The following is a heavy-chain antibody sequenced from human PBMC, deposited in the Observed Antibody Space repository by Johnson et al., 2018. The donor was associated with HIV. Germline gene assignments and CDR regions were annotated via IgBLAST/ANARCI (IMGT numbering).Heavy chain of an antibody. Sequence: VQLVESGGGVVQPGGSLRLSCAASGFTFSSYGMHWVRQAPGKGLEWVAFIRYDGSNQYYADSVKGRFTISRDNSKNTLYLQMNSLRAEDTAVYYCAKDLRTVKAFDIWGQGTMVTVSS. CDR3: AKDLRTVKAFDI. CDR1: GFTFSSYG. CDR2: IRYDGSNQ. D-gene: IGHD4-17*01. V-gene: IGHV3-30*02. J-gene: IGHJ3*02.